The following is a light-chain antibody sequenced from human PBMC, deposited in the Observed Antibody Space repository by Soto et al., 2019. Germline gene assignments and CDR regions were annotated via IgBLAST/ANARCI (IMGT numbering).Light chain of an antibody. Sequence: QSALTQPPSASGSPGQSVTISCTGTSSDVGGYNYVSWYQQHPGKAPKLMIYEVSKRPSGVPDRFSGSKSGNTASLTVSGLQAEDEADYYCNSYAGSNNCVFGGGT. V-gene: IGLV2-8*01. CDR1: SSDVGGYNY. J-gene: IGLJ3*02. CDR3: NSYAGSNNCV. CDR2: EVS.